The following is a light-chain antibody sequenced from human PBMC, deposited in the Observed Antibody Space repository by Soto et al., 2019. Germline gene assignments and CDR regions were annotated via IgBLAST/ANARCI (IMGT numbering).Light chain of an antibody. Sequence: EIVLTQSPGTLSLAPGDTATLSCRASQSVASSYLAWYQQKPGQAPRLLIYRASVRATGIPDRFSGSGSGTAFTVTISRLEPEDFALYYCQQYGSSSRTVGRGTKVEIK. V-gene: IGKV3-20*01. CDR3: QQYGSSSRT. CDR2: RAS. CDR1: QSVASSY. J-gene: IGKJ1*01.